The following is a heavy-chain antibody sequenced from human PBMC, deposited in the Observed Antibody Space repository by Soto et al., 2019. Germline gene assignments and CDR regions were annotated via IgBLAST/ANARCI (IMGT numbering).Heavy chain of an antibody. D-gene: IGHD3-16*01. CDR3: AREGARFGGVRAFDI. Sequence: QVQLVQSGAEVKKPGASVKVSCKASGYTFTSYAMHWVRQAPGQRLEWMGWINAGNGNTKYSQKFQGRVTITRDTSASTADMELSSLRSEDTAVYYCAREGARFGGVRAFDIWGQGTMVTVSS. CDR2: INAGNGNT. V-gene: IGHV1-3*01. J-gene: IGHJ3*02. CDR1: GYTFTSYA.